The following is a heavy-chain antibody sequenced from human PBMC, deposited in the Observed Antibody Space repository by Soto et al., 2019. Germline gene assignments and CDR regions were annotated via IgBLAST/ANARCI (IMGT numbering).Heavy chain of an antibody. D-gene: IGHD4-17*01. CDR3: TRGYGYYVRDY. CDR1: GFTFSGSA. Sequence: EVQLVESGGGLVQPGGSLKLSCAVSGFTFSGSAMHWVRQASGKGLERVGRIRSKSNSYATAYAASVKGRFTISRDDSKNTAYLQMNSLKTEDTAVYYCTRGYGYYVRDYWGQGTLVTVSS. CDR2: IRSKSNSYAT. V-gene: IGHV3-73*01. J-gene: IGHJ4*02.